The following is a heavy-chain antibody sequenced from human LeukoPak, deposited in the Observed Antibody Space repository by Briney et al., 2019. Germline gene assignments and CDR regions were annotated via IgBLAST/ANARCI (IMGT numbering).Heavy chain of an antibody. CDR1: GFTVSSNY. J-gene: IGHJ4*02. CDR3: ARYSRSNFDY. D-gene: IGHD6-13*01. Sequence: GGSLRLSCAASGFTVSSNYMSWVRQAPGKGLELVSVIYSGGSTYYADSVKGRFTISRDNSKNTLYLQMNSLRAEDTAVYYCARYSRSNFDYWGQGTLVTVSS. V-gene: IGHV3-53*01. CDR2: IYSGGST.